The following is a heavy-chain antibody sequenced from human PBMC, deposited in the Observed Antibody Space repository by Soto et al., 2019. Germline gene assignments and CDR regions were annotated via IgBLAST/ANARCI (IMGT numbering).Heavy chain of an antibody. D-gene: IGHD3-3*01. Sequence: VASVKVSCKASCYTFSSYCMCWGRQAPGQGLEWMGWISAYNGNTNYAQKLQGRVTMTTDTSTSTAYMELRSLRSDDTAVYYCARGSYVFWSSSLSHDGYYFDYWGQGTLVTDS. J-gene: IGHJ4*02. V-gene: IGHV1-18*01. CDR3: ARGSYVFWSSSLSHDGYYFDY. CDR2: ISAYNGNT. CDR1: CYTFSSYC.